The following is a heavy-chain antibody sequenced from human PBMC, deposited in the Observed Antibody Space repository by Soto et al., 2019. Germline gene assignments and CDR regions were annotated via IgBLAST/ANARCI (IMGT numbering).Heavy chain of an antibody. V-gene: IGHV3-23*01. CDR1: GFSFGSYA. CDR2: ISGSDGKT. D-gene: IGHD3-3*01. J-gene: IGHJ4*02. Sequence: HPGGSLRLSCAASGFSFGSYALSWVRQAPGKELEWVSTISGSDGKTFYADSVKGRFSISRDTSQSTLYLQMNSLRADDTAMYYCARWSYLDYWGQGTRVTVSS. CDR3: ARWSYLDY.